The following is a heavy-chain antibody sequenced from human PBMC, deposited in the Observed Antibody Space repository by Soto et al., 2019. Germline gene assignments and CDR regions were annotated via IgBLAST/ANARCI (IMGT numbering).Heavy chain of an antibody. D-gene: IGHD6-13*01. V-gene: IGHV1-18*04. CDR1: GYTFTSYG. CDR3: AAGIAAAGTEEDFDY. CDR2: ISAYNGNT. Sequence: ASVKVSCKASGYTFTSYGISWVRQAPGQGLEWMGWISAYNGNTNYAQKLQGRVTMTTDTSTSTAYMELRSLRSDDTAVYYCAAGIAAAGTEEDFDYWGQGTLVTVSS. J-gene: IGHJ4*02.